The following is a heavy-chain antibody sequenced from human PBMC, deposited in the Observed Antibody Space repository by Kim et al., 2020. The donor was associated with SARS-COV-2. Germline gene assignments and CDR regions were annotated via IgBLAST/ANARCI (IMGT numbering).Heavy chain of an antibody. CDR3: AAWGGRSVDY. CDR1: GYTLIRYA. V-gene: IGHV1-3*01. Sequence: ASVKVSCKASGYTLIRYAMHWVRQAPGQGLESMGWINGANDNTHFSENFQGRVTITRDTSARTIYMELSSLTSEDTAVYYCAAWGGRSVDYWGQGTLVTV. J-gene: IGHJ4*02. CDR2: INGANDNT. D-gene: IGHD7-27*01.